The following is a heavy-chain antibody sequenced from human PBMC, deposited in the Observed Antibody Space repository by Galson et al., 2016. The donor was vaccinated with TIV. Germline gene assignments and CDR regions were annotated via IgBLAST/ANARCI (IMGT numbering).Heavy chain of an antibody. D-gene: IGHD3-22*01. CDR2: ITSSGDTK. CDR3: VRGGTYYYDRSGYSDSFNI. CDR1: QFIFSDYE. Sequence: SLRLSCASSQFIFSDYEMNWVRQAPGKGLEWISYITSSGDTKHYAASVTGRFTISRDNAKNSLFLQMNSLRVEDTAIYYCVRGGTYYYDRSGYSDSFNIWGQGTLVTVSS. V-gene: IGHV3-48*03. J-gene: IGHJ3*02.